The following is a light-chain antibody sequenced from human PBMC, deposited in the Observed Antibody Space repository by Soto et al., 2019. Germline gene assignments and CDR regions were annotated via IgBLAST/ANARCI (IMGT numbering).Light chain of an antibody. CDR1: QTVSNN. Sequence: EIVMTQSPATLSVSPGERATLSCRASQTVSNNLAWYQQKPGRAPRLLIYNASARATGIPARFSGSGSGTDFTLTISSLQSEDFAVYYCQQYNNWPPYTFGQGTKLKIK. V-gene: IGKV3-15*01. CDR2: NAS. CDR3: QQYNNWPPYT. J-gene: IGKJ2*01.